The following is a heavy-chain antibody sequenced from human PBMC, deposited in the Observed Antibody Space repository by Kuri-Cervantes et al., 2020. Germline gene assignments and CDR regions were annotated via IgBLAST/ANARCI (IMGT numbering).Heavy chain of an antibody. CDR3: ARDWYYYDSSGYYDPYYYYYYGMDV. CDR2: ISGSGGST. CDR1: GFTFSSYA. D-gene: IGHD3-22*01. J-gene: IGHJ6*02. Sequence: GGSLRLSCAASGFTFSSYAMSWVRQAPGKGLEWVSAISGSGGSTYYADSVKGRFTISRDNSKNTLYLQMNSLRAEDTAVYYCARDWYYYDSSGYYDPYYYYYYGMDVWGQGTTVTVSS. V-gene: IGHV3-23*01.